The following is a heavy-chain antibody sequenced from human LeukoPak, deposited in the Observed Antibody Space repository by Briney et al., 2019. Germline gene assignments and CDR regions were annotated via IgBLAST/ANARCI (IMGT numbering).Heavy chain of an antibody. D-gene: IGHD5-24*01. CDR1: GGSISSYY. CDR2: IYYSGST. Sequence: SETLSLTCTVSGGSISSYYWSWIRQPPGKGLEWIGYIYYSGSTNYNPSLKSRVTISVDTSKNQFSLKLSSVTAADTAVYYCARDERDGYNLLGFDYWGQGTLVTVSS. CDR3: ARDERDGYNLLGFDY. V-gene: IGHV4-59*01. J-gene: IGHJ4*02.